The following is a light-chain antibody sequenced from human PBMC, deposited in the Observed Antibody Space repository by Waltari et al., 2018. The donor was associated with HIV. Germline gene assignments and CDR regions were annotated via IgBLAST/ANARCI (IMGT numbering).Light chain of an antibody. CDR2: ANN. V-gene: IGLV1-40*01. Sequence: QSVLTQAPSVSGAPGQGVTIPCPGTRSNFGTGYDVHRYQQLPGTAPKLLIYANNPRPSGVPARFSGSKSATSASLVITGLQAEDEADYYCQSYDSSLNGHVVFGGGTKVTVL. J-gene: IGLJ2*01. CDR1: RSNFGTGYD. CDR3: QSYDSSLNGHVV.